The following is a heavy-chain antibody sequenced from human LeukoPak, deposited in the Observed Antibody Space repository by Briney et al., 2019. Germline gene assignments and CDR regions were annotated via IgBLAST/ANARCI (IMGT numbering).Heavy chain of an antibody. CDR1: GFTFINYW. CDR2: IKPDESEK. V-gene: IGHV3-7*01. Sequence: RGSLSLSCAASGFTFINYWMSWVRQPPGKGLEWVANIKPDESEKFYVDSVKGRFTISRDNAKNSLYLQMNSLRAEDTAVYYCARSPDGFDYWGQGTLVTVSS. J-gene: IGHJ4*02. CDR3: ARSPDGFDY.